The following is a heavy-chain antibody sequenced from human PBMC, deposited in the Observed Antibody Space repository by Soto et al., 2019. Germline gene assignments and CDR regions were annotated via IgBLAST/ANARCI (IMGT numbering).Heavy chain of an antibody. CDR1: GDSITSGGYY. D-gene: IGHD2-15*01. Sequence: QVQLQESGPGLVKPSQTLSLTCTVTGDSITSGGYYWSWIRQHPGKGLEWLGYIYGNGGSGSTLYNPPLTSRSTLSVDTSKTQFSLNLSSVTVADTAVYFCAGKQAGYLSGIDYWGQGTLVTVSS. V-gene: IGHV4-31*03. CDR2: IYGNGGSGST. CDR3: AGKQAGYLSGIDY. J-gene: IGHJ4*02.